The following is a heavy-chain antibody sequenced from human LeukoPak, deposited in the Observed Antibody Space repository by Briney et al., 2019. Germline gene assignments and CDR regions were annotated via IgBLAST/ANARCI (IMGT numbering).Heavy chain of an antibody. CDR2: ISSSSSYI. Sequence: GGSLRLSCAASGFTFSSYSMNWVRQAPGKGLEWVSSISSSSSYIYYADSVKGRFTISRDNAKNSLYLQMNSLRAEDTAVYYCATLWDPYRSSWVDYWGQGTLVTVSS. V-gene: IGHV3-21*01. CDR3: ATLWDPYRSSWVDY. D-gene: IGHD6-13*01. CDR1: GFTFSSYS. J-gene: IGHJ4*02.